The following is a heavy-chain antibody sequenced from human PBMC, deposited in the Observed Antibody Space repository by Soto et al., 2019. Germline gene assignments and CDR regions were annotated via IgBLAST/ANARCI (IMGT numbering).Heavy chain of an antibody. CDR3: ARVAREGEIDY. CDR1: GGSFSGYY. D-gene: IGHD3-16*01. Sequence: NPSETLSLTCAVYGGSFSGYYWSWIRQPPGKGLEWIGEINHSGSTNYNPSLKSRVTISVDTSKNQFSLKLSSVTAADTAVYYCARVAREGEIDYWGQGTLVTVSS. J-gene: IGHJ4*02. CDR2: INHSGST. V-gene: IGHV4-34*01.